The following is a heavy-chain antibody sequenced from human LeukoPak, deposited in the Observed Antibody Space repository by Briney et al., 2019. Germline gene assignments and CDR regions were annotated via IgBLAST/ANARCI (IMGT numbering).Heavy chain of an antibody. J-gene: IGHJ4*02. CDR3: AKEAGCGLDY. CDR2: ISSSSSST. V-gene: IGHV3-48*02. Sequence: GGSLRLSCAASGFTFSGYSMNWVRQAPGKGLEWVSYISSSSSSTYYADSVKGRFTISRDNAKNSLYLQMNSLRDEDTAVYYCAKEAGCGLDYWGQGTLVTVSS. CDR1: GFTFSGYS. D-gene: IGHD2-21*01.